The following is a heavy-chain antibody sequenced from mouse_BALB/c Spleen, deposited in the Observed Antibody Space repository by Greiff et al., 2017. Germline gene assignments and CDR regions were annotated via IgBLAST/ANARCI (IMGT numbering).Heavy chain of an antibody. D-gene: IGHD3-1*01. Sequence: DVQLQESGPSLVKPSQTLSLTCSVTGDSITSGYWNWIRKFPGNKLEYMGYISYSGSTYYNPSLKSRISITRDSSTNQYYLQLNTVTTGDTATYYCVKTARATPYAMDYWGQGTSVTVSA. J-gene: IGHJ4*01. CDR3: VKTARATPYAMDY. CDR2: ISYSGST. CDR1: GDSITSGY. V-gene: IGHV3-8*02.